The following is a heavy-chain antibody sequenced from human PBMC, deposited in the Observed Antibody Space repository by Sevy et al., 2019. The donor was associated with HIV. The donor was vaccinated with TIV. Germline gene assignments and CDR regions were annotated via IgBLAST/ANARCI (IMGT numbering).Heavy chain of an antibody. CDR2: ISSSSSYR. CDR3: ARGYSNYLIDY. V-gene: IGHV3-21*01. D-gene: IGHD4-4*01. J-gene: IGHJ4*02. CDR1: GFTFSSYS. Sequence: GGSLRLSCAASGFTFSSYSMNWVRQAPGKGLEWVSSISSSSSYRYYADSVKGRFTISRDNAKTSLFLQMNSLRVEDTAVYYCARGYSNYLIDYWGQGTLVTVSS.